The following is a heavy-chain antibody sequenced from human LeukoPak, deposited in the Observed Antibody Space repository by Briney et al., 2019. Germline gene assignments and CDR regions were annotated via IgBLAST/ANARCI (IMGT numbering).Heavy chain of an antibody. V-gene: IGHV1-2*02. D-gene: IGHD3-22*01. J-gene: IGHJ4*02. CDR2: INPNTGGT. CDR3: ARVPRSSYDKNGYYFLDH. CDR1: GYTFTGHY. Sequence: ASVKVSCKASGYTFTGHYIYWVRQAPGQGLEWMGWINPNTGGTNYAQNFQGRVTMTRDTSVRTAYMELSRLRSDDTAVYYCARVPRSSYDKNGYYFLDHWGQGTLVTVSS.